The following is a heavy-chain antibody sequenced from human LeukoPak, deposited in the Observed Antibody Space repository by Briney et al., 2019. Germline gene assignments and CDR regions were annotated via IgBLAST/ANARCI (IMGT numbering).Heavy chain of an antibody. D-gene: IGHD4-17*01. Sequence: SETLSLTCAVPADSFGSHYCTWIRQSPGKGLEWIGYISYIGSTNYNPSLKSRVTISIDTSKNQFSLKLRSVTAADTAVYYCARDLVTVTKGFDIWGQGTMVSVSS. CDR2: ISYIGST. CDR1: ADSFGSHY. J-gene: IGHJ3*02. V-gene: IGHV4-59*11. CDR3: ARDLVTVTKGFDI.